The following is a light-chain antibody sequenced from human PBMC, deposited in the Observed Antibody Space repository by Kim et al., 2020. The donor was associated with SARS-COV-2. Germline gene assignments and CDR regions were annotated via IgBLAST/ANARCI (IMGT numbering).Light chain of an antibody. CDR1: SLRSYY. CDR2: GKN. J-gene: IGLJ2*01. V-gene: IGLV3-19*01. Sequence: AVGQTVRSTCQGDSLRSYYATWYQQKPGQAPIVVIYGKNNRPSGIPDRFSGSSSGNTASLTITGTQAGDEADYYCNSRDSNNNVVFGGGTQLTVL. CDR3: NSRDSNNNVV.